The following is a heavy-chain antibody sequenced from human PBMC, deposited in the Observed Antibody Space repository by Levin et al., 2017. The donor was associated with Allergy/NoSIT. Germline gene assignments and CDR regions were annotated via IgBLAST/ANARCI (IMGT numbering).Heavy chain of an antibody. CDR1: GYIFPNYW. V-gene: IGHV5-51*01. CDR3: ASYSGSWDAEYFQH. J-gene: IGHJ1*01. CDR2: MFPGDSDT. D-gene: IGHD1-26*01. Sequence: GESLKISCKVSGYIFPNYWIGWVRQMPWKGLEWMGIMFPGDSDTRYSPSFEGQVTISADKSICTAFLQWSNLKASDSAMYYCASYSGSWDAEYFQHWGQGTLVTVS.